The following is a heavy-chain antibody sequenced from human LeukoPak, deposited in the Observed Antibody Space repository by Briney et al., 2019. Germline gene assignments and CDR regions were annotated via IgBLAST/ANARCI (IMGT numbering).Heavy chain of an antibody. D-gene: IGHD1-14*01. J-gene: IGHJ4*02. CDR3: ARGRRPDGLY. Sequence: SETLSLTCAVYGESFSGYYWSWIRQPPGKGLEWIGEINHSGSTNSNPSLKSRVTISLDTSKNQFSLKLNSVTAADTAVYYCARGRRPDGLYWGQGTLVTVSS. V-gene: IGHV4-34*01. CDR2: INHSGST. CDR1: GESFSGYY.